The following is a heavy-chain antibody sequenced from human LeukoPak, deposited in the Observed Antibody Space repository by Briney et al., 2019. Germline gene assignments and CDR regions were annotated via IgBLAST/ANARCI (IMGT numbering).Heavy chain of an antibody. CDR3: SKDVNSHCRGDCSDY. V-gene: IGHV3-30*02. CDR2: IRHDGSNK. D-gene: IGHD2-15*01. J-gene: IGHJ4*02. CDR1: GFTFSKYG. Sequence: PGGSLRLSCAASGFTFSKYGMHWVRQGQGKGLEWVAFIRHDGSNKYYAEFVKGRFTISRDNSKNTVDLQMHSLRLEDTAIYYCSKDVNSHCRGDCSDYWGQGTLVIVSS.